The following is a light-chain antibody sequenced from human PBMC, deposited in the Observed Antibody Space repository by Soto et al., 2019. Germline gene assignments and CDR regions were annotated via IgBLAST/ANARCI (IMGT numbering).Light chain of an antibody. Sequence: QSVLTQPPSVSGAPGQRVTISCTGSSSNIGAGHDVHWYQQLPGTAPKLLIYGNGNRPSGVPDRFSASKFGTSASLTIAGIQADDEADYYCQSYDNRLTVSVFGGGTKLTVL. J-gene: IGLJ3*02. CDR2: GNG. V-gene: IGLV1-40*01. CDR1: SSNIGAGHD. CDR3: QSYDNRLTVSV.